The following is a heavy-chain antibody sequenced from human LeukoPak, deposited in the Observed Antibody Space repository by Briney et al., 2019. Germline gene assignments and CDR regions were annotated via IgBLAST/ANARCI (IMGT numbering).Heavy chain of an antibody. D-gene: IGHD3-22*01. CDR2: IHYSGNT. V-gene: IGHV4-39*06. Sequence: SETLSLTCTVSGDSITSSSFYWGWIRQPPGKGLEWIASIHYSGNTYYSPSLKTRLAISLDTSKNQFILQLRSVTAADTAVYYCARNFYDSSGYYIGQFYFDFWGQGSLVTVSS. J-gene: IGHJ4*02. CDR1: GDSITSSSFY. CDR3: ARNFYDSSGYYIGQFYFDF.